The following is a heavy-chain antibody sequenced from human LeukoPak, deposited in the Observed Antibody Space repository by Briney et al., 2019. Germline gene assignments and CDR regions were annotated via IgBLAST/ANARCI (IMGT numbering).Heavy chain of an antibody. CDR1: GYSFTSYW. D-gene: IGHD3-10*01. CDR3: ARQRSYYGSGSYYATVGMDV. CDR2: IYPGDSDT. V-gene: IGHV5-51*01. J-gene: IGHJ6*02. Sequence: GESLKISCKGFGYSFTSYWIGWVRQMPGKGLEWMGIIYPGDSDTRYSPSFQGQVTISADKSISTAYLQWSSLKASDTAMYYCARQRSYYGSGSYYATVGMDVWGQGTTVTVSS.